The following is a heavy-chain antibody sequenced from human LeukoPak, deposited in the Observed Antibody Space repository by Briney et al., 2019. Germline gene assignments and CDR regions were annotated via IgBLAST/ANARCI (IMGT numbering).Heavy chain of an antibody. J-gene: IGHJ4*02. V-gene: IGHV3-23*01. CDR1: GFTFSSYG. Sequence: GGSLRLSCAASGFTFSSYGTSWVRQAPGKGLEWVSAFSGSGGSTYYADSVKGRFSISRDNSTNPLYMQMSSLRAEDTAVYYCATSGYNCFDYWGQGPLVTVSS. D-gene: IGHD5-24*01. CDR2: FSGSGGST. CDR3: ATSGYNCFDY.